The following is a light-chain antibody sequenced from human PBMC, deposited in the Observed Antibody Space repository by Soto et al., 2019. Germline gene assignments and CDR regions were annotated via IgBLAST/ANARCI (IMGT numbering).Light chain of an antibody. J-gene: IGLJ1*01. CDR2: DVS. Sequence: QSVLTQPRSVSGSPGQSVTISCTGTSSDVGGYNYVSWYQQYPGKAPKLMIYDVSERPSVVPDRFSGSKSGNTASLTISGLQDEDEADYYCCSYAGSHSYVFGAGTKLTVL. CDR1: SSDVGGYNY. CDR3: CSYAGSHSYV. V-gene: IGLV2-11*01.